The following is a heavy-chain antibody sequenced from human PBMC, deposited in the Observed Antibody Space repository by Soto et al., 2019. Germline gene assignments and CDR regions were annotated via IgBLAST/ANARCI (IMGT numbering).Heavy chain of an antibody. J-gene: IGHJ3*02. V-gene: IGHV1-3*01. CDR2: INAGNGNT. CDR3: ARDPIMSFGVVILSGAFEI. D-gene: IGHD3-3*01. Sequence: GASVKVSCKASGYTFTSYAMHWVRQAPGQRLEWMGWINAGNGNTKYSQKFQGRVTITRDTSASTAYMELSSLRSEDTAVYYCARDPIMSFGVVILSGAFEIRGQGTMVTVSS. CDR1: GYTFTSYA.